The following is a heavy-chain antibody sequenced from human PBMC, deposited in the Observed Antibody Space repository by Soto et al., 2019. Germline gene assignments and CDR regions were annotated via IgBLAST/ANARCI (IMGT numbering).Heavy chain of an antibody. V-gene: IGHV1-69*02. D-gene: IGHD3-10*01. J-gene: IGHJ4*02. CDR1: GGTFNFYS. Sequence: QVQLVQSGAEVKKPGSSVKVSCTASGGTFNFYSISWVRQAPGQGLEWVGRDIAMVGMSAYAQKFHGSVSVTAEKSTSTAYMNLRGLRSEDTAVYYCATNYGSGSAHFDYWGQGTPVTVSS. CDR2: DIAMVGMS. CDR3: ATNYGSGSAHFDY.